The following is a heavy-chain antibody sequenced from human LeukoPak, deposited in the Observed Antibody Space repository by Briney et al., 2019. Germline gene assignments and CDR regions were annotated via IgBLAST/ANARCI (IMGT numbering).Heavy chain of an antibody. CDR1: GFIVSSNY. J-gene: IGHJ4*02. V-gene: IGHV3-53*01. Sequence: PGGSLRLSCAASGFIVSSNYMSWVRQAPGKGLEWVSVIYSGGSTYYADSVRGRFTISRDNSKSTLYLQMNSLRAEDTAVYYCARDSHSGSYYRLDYWGQGTLVTVSP. D-gene: IGHD1-26*01. CDR2: IYSGGST. CDR3: ARDSHSGSYYRLDY.